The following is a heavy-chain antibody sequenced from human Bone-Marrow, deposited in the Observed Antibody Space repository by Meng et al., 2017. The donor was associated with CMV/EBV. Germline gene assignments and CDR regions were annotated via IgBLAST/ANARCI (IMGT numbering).Heavy chain of an antibody. CDR1: GFTFSDYY. Sequence: GESLKISCAASGFTFSDYYMSWIRQAPGKGLEWVSYISSSGSTIYYADSVKGRFTISRDNAKNSLYLQMNSLRAEDTAVYYCARDLSRVDYGDEYYYYYGMDVWGQGTTVTVSS. D-gene: IGHD4-17*01. J-gene: IGHJ6*02. CDR2: ISSSGSTI. V-gene: IGHV3-11*01. CDR3: ARDLSRVDYGDEYYYYYGMDV.